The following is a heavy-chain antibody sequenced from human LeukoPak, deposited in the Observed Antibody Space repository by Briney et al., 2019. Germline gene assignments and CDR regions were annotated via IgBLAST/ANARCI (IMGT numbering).Heavy chain of an antibody. Sequence: GRSLRLSCAASGFTFSSYSMNWVRQAPGKGLEWVAVILNDGSDKYYADSVKGRFTISRDNSKKTLYLQMNSLTAEDTAVYFCAKSRLISGTYRNDYYYYDMDVWGQGTTVTVSS. D-gene: IGHD3-16*02. CDR1: GFTFSSYS. J-gene: IGHJ6*02. CDR2: ILNDGSDK. CDR3: AKSRLISGTYRNDYYYYDMDV. V-gene: IGHV3-30*18.